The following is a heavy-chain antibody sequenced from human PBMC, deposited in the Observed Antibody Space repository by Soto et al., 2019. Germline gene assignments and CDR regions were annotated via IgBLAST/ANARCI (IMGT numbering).Heavy chain of an antibody. CDR1: GYTFTSYA. Sequence: SVKVSCKASGYTFTSYAMHWVRQAPGQRLEWMGWINAGNGNTKYSQKFQGRVTITRDTSASTAYMELSSLRSEDTAVYYCARDRIFGVVINPPYYYGMDVWGQGTTVTVSS. V-gene: IGHV1-3*01. CDR2: INAGNGNT. CDR3: ARDRIFGVVINPPYYYGMDV. D-gene: IGHD3-3*01. J-gene: IGHJ6*02.